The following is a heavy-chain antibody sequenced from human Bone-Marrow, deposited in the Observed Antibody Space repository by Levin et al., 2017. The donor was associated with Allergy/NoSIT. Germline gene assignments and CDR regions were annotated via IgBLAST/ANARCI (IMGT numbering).Heavy chain of an antibody. J-gene: IGHJ4*02. V-gene: IGHV5-51*04. CDR1: GYSYTTYW. CDR2: IYPRDSDT. Sequence: GESLKISCKGSGYSYTTYWIAWVRQMPGKGLDWMGIIYPRDSDTRYSPSFQGQVPISADKPISTPYVQWSSLRASDAAIYYCARIREATVTTTLDYWGQGTLVTVSS. D-gene: IGHD4-17*01. CDR3: ARIREATVTTTLDY.